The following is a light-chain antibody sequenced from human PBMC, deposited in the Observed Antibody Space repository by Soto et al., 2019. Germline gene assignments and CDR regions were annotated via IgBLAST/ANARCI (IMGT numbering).Light chain of an antibody. V-gene: IGKV3-15*01. J-gene: IGKJ1*01. CDR3: QQYNNWPLT. Sequence: ETVMSQSPVTLSVSLGERATLTCRASQSVSSNLAWYQQKPGQAPRLLIYGASTRATGIPARFSGSGSGTEFTLTISRLQSDDFAVYHCQQYNNWPLTFGQGTKVEI. CDR1: QSVSSN. CDR2: GAS.